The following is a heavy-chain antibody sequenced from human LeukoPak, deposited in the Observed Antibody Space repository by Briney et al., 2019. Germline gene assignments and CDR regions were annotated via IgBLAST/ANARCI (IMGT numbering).Heavy chain of an antibody. D-gene: IGHD6-19*01. CDR2: IRYDGSNK. J-gene: IGHJ4*02. Sequence: PGGSLRLSCAASGLTFDDSAMHWVRQAPGKGLEWVAFIRYDGSNKYYADSVKGRFTISRDNSKNTLYLQMNSLRAEDTAVYYCAKGTSSGWYFDYWGQGTLVTVSS. CDR1: GLTFDDSA. V-gene: IGHV3-30*02. CDR3: AKGTSSGWYFDY.